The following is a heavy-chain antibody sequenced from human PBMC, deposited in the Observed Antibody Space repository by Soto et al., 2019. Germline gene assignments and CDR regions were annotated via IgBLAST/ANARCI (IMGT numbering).Heavy chain of an antibody. CDR3: ARRGAGTTMVNDFEI. J-gene: IGHJ3*02. V-gene: IGHV4-31*02. CDR2: IQYSGST. D-gene: IGHD3-10*01. Sequence: NPSETRSLTWTVAGGCISSGGWYWSWIWQHRGKGRKRSGYIQYSGSTYYSPLLKCRVTISLDTCKNQFSLKLCSVTAAGSAVSDCARRGAGTTMVNDFEIWGQATMVHVSS. CDR1: GGCISSGGWY.